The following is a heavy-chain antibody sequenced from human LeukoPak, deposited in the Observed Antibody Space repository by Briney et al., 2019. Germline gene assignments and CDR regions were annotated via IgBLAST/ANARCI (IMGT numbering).Heavy chain of an antibody. CDR1: GGSISTYY. J-gene: IGHJ5*02. V-gene: IGHV4-59*08. Sequence: SETLSLTCTVSGGSISTYYWSWIRQPPGKGLEWIGYIHYSGSTNYNPSLKSRVTISVDTSKNQFSLKLSSVTAADTAVYYCARQRITIAWFDPWGQGTLVTVSS. D-gene: IGHD3-10*01. CDR2: IHYSGST. CDR3: ARQRITIAWFDP.